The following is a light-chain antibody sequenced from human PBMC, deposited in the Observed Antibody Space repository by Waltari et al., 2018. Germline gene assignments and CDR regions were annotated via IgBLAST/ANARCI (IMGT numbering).Light chain of an antibody. Sequence: HSVLTQPPSAAGTPGPRVTISCSGSSSNIGTHHVYWYQQFPGRAPRLLIYDDNQRPSGVPSRFSVSKSGTSASLVISGLRSDDEANYYCAAWDDSPSGYVFGTGTEVTVL. CDR1: SSNIGTHH. V-gene: IGLV1-47*01. CDR3: AAWDDSPSGYV. J-gene: IGLJ1*01. CDR2: DDN.